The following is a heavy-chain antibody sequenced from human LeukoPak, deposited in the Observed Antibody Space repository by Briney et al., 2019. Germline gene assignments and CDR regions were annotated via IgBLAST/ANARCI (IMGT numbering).Heavy chain of an antibody. J-gene: IGHJ4*02. CDR2: INPNSGGT. D-gene: IGHD3-22*01. Sequence: ASVKVSCKASGYTFTGYYMHWVRQTPGQGLEWMGWINPNSGGTNYAQKFQGRVTMARDTSISTAYMELSRLRSDDTAVYYCTRGETGRDSSGYFGYGGQGTRVTVSS. CDR1: GYTFTGYY. V-gene: IGHV1-2*02. CDR3: TRGETGRDSSGYFGY.